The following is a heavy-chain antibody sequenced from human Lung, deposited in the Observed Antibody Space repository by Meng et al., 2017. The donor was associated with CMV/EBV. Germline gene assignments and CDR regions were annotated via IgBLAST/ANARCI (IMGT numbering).Heavy chain of an antibody. Sequence: GESXKISCAASGFTFSSYRINWVRQAPGKGLEWVASISSTSAYIYYAESVEGRFIISRDNAKSSLYLTMDNLAVEDTAVYYCATGATLDYWGQGKGVTVSS. CDR1: GFTFSSYR. CDR2: ISSTSAYI. D-gene: IGHD3-10*01. V-gene: IGHV3-21*01. CDR3: ATGATLDY. J-gene: IGHJ4*02.